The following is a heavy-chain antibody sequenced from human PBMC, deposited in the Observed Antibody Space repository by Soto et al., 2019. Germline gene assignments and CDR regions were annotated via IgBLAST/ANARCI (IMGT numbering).Heavy chain of an antibody. CDR2: IWYDGRYI. D-gene: IGHD2-2*01. Sequence: QVQLVESGGGVVQPGRSLGLSCAASGFTLSTYGMHWVRQAPGKGLEWVAAIWYDGRYIHYADSVKGRFTISRDNSKNTLYLQMDSLRAEDTAVYYCAPPSNGCSSSSCPYWYFDLWGRGTLVTVSS. J-gene: IGHJ2*01. V-gene: IGHV3-33*01. CDR3: APPSNGCSSSSCPYWYFDL. CDR1: GFTLSTYG.